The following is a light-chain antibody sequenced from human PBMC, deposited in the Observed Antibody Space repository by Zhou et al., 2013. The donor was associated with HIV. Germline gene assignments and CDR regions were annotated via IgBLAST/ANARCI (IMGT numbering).Light chain of an antibody. CDR3: QQYGSSLFT. CDR2: DAS. CDR1: QSVSSSY. J-gene: IGKJ3*01. V-gene: IGKV3-20*01. Sequence: EIVLTQSPGTLSLSPGQRATLSCRASQSVSSSYLAWYQQRPGQAPRLLINYDASTRATGIPDRFSGSGSGTDFTLTISRLEPEDFAVYYCQQYGSSLFTFGPGTKVDIK.